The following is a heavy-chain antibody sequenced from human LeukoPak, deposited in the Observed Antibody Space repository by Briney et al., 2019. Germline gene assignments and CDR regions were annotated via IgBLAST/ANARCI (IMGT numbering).Heavy chain of an antibody. CDR2: INHSGST. CDR1: GGSFSGSY. Sequence: SETLSLTCAVYGGSFSGSYSSWIRQPPGKGLEWIVEINHSGSTNYNPSLKSRVTISVDTSKNQFSLKLSSVTAADTAVYYCARAADYGGNPNAFDIWGQGTMVTVSS. V-gene: IGHV4-34*01. CDR3: ARAADYGGNPNAFDI. D-gene: IGHD4-23*01. J-gene: IGHJ3*02.